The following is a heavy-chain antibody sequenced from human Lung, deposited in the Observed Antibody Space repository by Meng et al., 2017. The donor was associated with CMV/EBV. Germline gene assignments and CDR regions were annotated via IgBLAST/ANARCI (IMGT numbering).Heavy chain of an antibody. CDR3: VKGWQNLGDY. V-gene: IGHV3-23*01. CDR2: ISGSGGST. J-gene: IGHJ4*02. D-gene: IGHD7-27*01. CDR1: GYTFSSYS. Sequence: LSCRASGYTFSSYSVSWVRQAPGKGLEWVSSISGSGGSTYSADSVKGRLTISRDNSESTLYLQMNSLTAEDTAIYYCVKGWQNLGDYWGQGTLVTVSS.